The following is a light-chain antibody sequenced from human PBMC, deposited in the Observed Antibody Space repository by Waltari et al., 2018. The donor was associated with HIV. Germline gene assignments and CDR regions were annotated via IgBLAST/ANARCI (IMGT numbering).Light chain of an antibody. CDR1: QSISDN. CDR2: GAS. J-gene: IGKJ2*01. V-gene: IGKV3-15*01. CDR3: QHYINWPYT. Sequence: EIVMRQYLVTVSVSLGERGTLSCRASQSISDNLAWYQQKPGQAPRLLIYGASTRATSIPAMFIGSESVTEFTLTISILQSEYFALYYCQHYINWPYTFCQGTKLEIK.